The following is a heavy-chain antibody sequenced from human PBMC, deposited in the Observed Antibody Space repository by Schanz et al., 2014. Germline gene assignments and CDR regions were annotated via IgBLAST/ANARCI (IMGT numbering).Heavy chain of an antibody. J-gene: IGHJ3*01. CDR1: GFTFRSYA. D-gene: IGHD5-12*01. Sequence: EVQLVESGGGLVQPGGSLRLSCAASGFTFRSYAMSWVRQAPGEGMEWVSGISGSGSSTYYADSVKSRFTISRDNSKNTLYLQMNSLRAEDTAVYFCARDGGRDGYNLAFDVWGQGTLVTVSS. CDR2: ISGSGSST. V-gene: IGHV3-23*04. CDR3: ARDGGRDGYNLAFDV.